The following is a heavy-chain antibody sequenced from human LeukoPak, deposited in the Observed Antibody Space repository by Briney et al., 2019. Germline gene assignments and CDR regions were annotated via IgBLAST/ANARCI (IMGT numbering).Heavy chain of an antibody. V-gene: IGHV4-34*01. J-gene: IGHJ5*02. D-gene: IGHD3-16*02. CDR2: IDHSGST. Sequence: SETLSLTCAVYGGSFSGYYWSWIRQPPGKVLEWIGEIDHSGSTNYNPSLKSRVTISVDTSKNQFSLKLSSVTAADTAVYYCARRGKDYVWGSYRYTGWFDPWGQGTLVTVSS. CDR1: GGSFSGYY. CDR3: ARRGKDYVWGSYRYTGWFDP.